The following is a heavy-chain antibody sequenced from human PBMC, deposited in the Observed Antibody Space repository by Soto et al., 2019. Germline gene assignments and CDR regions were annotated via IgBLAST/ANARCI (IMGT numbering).Heavy chain of an antibody. CDR3: ARDPRYSGSYPDY. D-gene: IGHD1-26*01. CDR1: GFTFSSYA. CDR2: ISYDGSNK. Sequence: QVQLVESGGGVVQPGRSLRLSCAASGFTFSSYAMHWVRQAPGKGLEWVAVISYDGSNKYYADSVKGRFTISRDNSKNTLYLQMNSLIAEDTAVYYCARDPRYSGSYPDYWGQGTLVTVSS. J-gene: IGHJ4*02. V-gene: IGHV3-30-3*01.